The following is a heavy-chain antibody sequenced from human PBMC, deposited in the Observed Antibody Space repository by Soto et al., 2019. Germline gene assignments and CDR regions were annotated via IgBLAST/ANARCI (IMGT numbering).Heavy chain of an antibody. J-gene: IGHJ4*02. CDR2: TYYRSQWYY. Sequence: QVQLQQSGPGLVKPSQTLSLTCAISGDSVSSNSVAWNWIRQSPSRGLEWLGRTYYRSQWYYEYAVSVKSRVTIHLDTSKNQFSLQLNSVTPEDTAVYYCARWAHESHYFDYWGQGTLVTVSS. CDR1: GDSVSSNSVA. V-gene: IGHV6-1*01. CDR3: ARWAHESHYFDY.